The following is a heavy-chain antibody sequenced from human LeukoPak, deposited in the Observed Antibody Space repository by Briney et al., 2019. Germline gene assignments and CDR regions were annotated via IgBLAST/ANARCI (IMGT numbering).Heavy chain of an antibody. Sequence: GGSLRLSCAASGFTFSSYTMNWVRQAPGKGLEWVPSISTGSSYIYYANSVKDRFTISRDNAKNSLYLQMNSLRAEDTAVYYCARDRLGVEMSTINRFDYWGQGTLVAVSS. CDR2: ISTGSSYI. CDR1: GFTFSSYT. D-gene: IGHD5-24*01. J-gene: IGHJ4*02. V-gene: IGHV3-21*01. CDR3: ARDRLGVEMSTINRFDY.